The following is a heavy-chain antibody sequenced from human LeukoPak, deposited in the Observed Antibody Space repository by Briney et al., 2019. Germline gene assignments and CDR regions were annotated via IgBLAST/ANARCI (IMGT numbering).Heavy chain of an antibody. Sequence: SETLSLTCNVSGGSINTANYYWTWIRQPPGKGLEWIGYISYSGTPYYNPSLSSRVTISLDTSKNQFSLILNSVTAADTAMYYCARDRYGDFEDYWGQGTLVTVSS. V-gene: IGHV4-30-4*08. CDR2: ISYSGTP. CDR1: GGSINTANYY. CDR3: ARDRYGDFEDY. J-gene: IGHJ4*02. D-gene: IGHD4-17*01.